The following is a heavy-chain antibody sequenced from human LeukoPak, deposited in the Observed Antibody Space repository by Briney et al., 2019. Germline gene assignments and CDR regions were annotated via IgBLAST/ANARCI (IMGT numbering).Heavy chain of an antibody. V-gene: IGHV4-34*11. J-gene: IGHJ4*02. D-gene: IGHD4-11*01. Sequence: SETLSLTCAVYGGSFSGYYWSWIRQPRGKGLEWIGYIYYSGSTNYNPSLKSRVTISVDTSKNQFSLKLSSVTAADTAVYYCARDRVRGNSNPFFDYWGQGTLVTVSS. CDR2: IYYSGST. CDR1: GGSFSGYY. CDR3: ARDRVRGNSNPFFDY.